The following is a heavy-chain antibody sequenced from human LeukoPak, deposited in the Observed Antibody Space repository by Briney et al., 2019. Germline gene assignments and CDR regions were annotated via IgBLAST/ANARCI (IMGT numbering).Heavy chain of an antibody. D-gene: IGHD5-18*01. CDR2: IKSKTDGGTT. Sequence: GGSLRLSCAASGFTFSNAWMSWVRQAPGEGLEWVGRIKSKTDGGTTDYAAPVKGRFTISRDDSKNTLYLQMNSLKTEDTAVYYCTTAPSIQLWASPDSWGQGTLVTVSS. CDR1: GFTFSNAW. V-gene: IGHV3-15*01. J-gene: IGHJ4*02. CDR3: TTAPSIQLWASPDS.